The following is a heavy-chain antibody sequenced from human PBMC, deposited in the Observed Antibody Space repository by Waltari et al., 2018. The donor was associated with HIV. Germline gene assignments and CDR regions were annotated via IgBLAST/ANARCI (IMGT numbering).Heavy chain of an antibody. J-gene: IGHJ4*02. CDR1: GYTFNSDG. V-gene: IGHV1-18*01. CDR3: ARDAPPYCSGGNCYGDY. Sequence: QVQLVQSGAEVKKPGASVKVSCTASGYTFNSDGFSWGRKGPGQGLEWMGWIRTYKGNTKTAQKLQGRVTMTTDTSTRTAYMELRSLRSDDTAVYYCARDAPPYCSGGNCYGDYWGQGTLVTVST. CDR2: IRTYKGNT. D-gene: IGHD2-15*01.